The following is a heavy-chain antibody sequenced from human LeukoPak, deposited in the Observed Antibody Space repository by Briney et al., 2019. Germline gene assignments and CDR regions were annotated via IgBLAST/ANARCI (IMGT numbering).Heavy chain of an antibody. D-gene: IGHD3-16*01. CDR3: AKGWGSYGGRVDY. CDR2: ISWNSGSI. J-gene: IGHJ4*02. V-gene: IGHV3-9*01. Sequence: PGRSLRLSCAASGFTFDDYAMHWVRQAPGKGLEWVSGISWNSGSIGYADSVKGRFTISRDNAKNSLYLQMNSLRAEDTALYYCAKGWGSYGGRVDYWGQGTLVTVSS. CDR1: GFTFDDYA.